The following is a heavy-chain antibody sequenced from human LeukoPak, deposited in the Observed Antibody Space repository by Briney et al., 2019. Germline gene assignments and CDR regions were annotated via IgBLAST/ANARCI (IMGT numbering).Heavy chain of an antibody. CDR2: ISGSGGST. V-gene: IGHV3-23*01. D-gene: IGHD3-10*01. CDR3: ARQYGSGSSNWFDP. Sequence: PGGSLRPSCAASGFTFSSYAMSWVRQAPGKGLEWVSAISGSGGSTYYADSVKGRFTISRDNSKNTLYLQINSLRGEDTAVYYCARQYGSGSSNWFDPWGQGTLVTVSS. J-gene: IGHJ5*02. CDR1: GFTFSSYA.